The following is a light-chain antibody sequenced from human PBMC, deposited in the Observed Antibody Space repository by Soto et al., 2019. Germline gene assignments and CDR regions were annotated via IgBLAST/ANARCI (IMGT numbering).Light chain of an antibody. J-gene: IGLJ7*02. V-gene: IGLV7-46*01. CDR2: DTN. CDR3: LLSYNDARLPI. Sequence: QTVVTQEPSLTVSPGGTVTLTCGSSTGAVTSGHYPYWFQQKPGQAPRTLIYDTNNKHSRSPARFSGSLLGGKAALTLSGAQPEDEADYYCLLSYNDARLPIFGGGTQLTAL. CDR1: TGAVTSGHY.